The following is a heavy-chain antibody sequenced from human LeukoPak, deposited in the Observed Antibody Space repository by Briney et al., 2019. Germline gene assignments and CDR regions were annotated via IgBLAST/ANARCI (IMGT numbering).Heavy chain of an antibody. Sequence: GASVKVSCKASGYTFTSYAMHWVRQAPGQRLEWMGWINAGNGNTKYSQKFQGRVTITRDTSASTAYMELSSQRSEDTAVHYCARGTKGYCSGGSCYGHDYWGQGTLVTVSS. D-gene: IGHD2-15*01. V-gene: IGHV1-3*01. J-gene: IGHJ4*02. CDR1: GYTFTSYA. CDR3: ARGTKGYCSGGSCYGHDY. CDR2: INAGNGNT.